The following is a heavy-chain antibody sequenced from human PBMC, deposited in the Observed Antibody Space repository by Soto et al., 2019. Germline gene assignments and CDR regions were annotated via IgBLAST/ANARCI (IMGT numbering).Heavy chain of an antibody. D-gene: IGHD2-15*01. CDR1: GGSISSYY. V-gene: IGHV4-39*01. J-gene: IGHJ6*02. Sequence: SETLSLTCTVSGGSISSYYWGWIRQPPGKGLEWIGSMLYSGLTYYDPSLKSRVTLSVDTSKNQFSVRLNSVTASDTAVYYCAPLSVSLSGPYGIHVWGQGTTVTVSS. CDR2: MLYSGLT. CDR3: APLSVSLSGPYGIHV.